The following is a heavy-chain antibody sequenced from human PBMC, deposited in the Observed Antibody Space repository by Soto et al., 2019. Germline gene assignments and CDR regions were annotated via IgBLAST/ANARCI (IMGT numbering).Heavy chain of an antibody. CDR1: GFTFSSYS. Sequence: EVQLVESGGGLVKPGGSLRLSCAASGFTFSSYSMNWVRQAPGKGLEWVSSISSSSSYIYYADSVKGRFIISRDNAKNSLYLQMNSLRAEDTAVYYCARGCSGGSCYIYYYYYMDVWGKGTTVTVSS. D-gene: IGHD2-15*01. J-gene: IGHJ6*03. CDR3: ARGCSGGSCYIYYYYYMDV. V-gene: IGHV3-21*01. CDR2: ISSSSSYI.